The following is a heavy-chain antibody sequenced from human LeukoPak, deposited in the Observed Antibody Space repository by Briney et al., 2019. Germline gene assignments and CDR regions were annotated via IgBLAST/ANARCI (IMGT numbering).Heavy chain of an antibody. CDR2: INHSGST. D-gene: IGHD6-19*01. V-gene: IGHV4-34*01. J-gene: IGHJ4*02. CDR1: GGSFSGYY. CDR3: ARNEYSSGWVDY. Sequence: SSETLSLTCAVYGGSFSGYYWSWIRQPPGKGLEWIGEINHSGSTNYNPSLKSRVTLSVDTSKNQFSLKLSSVTAADTAVYYCARNEYSSGWVDYWGQGTLVTVS.